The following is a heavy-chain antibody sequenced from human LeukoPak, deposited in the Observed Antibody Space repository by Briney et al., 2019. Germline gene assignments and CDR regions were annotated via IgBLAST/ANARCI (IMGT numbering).Heavy chain of an antibody. D-gene: IGHD1-26*01. Sequence: PGGSLRLSCAASGFTFSSYAMHWVRQAPGKGLEWVAVISYDGSNKYYADSVKGRFTISRDNSKNTLYLQMNSLRAEDTAVYYCASVLPITAGATQGGYWGQGTLVTVSS. CDR1: GFTFSSYA. V-gene: IGHV3-30*04. J-gene: IGHJ4*02. CDR3: ASVLPITAGATQGGY. CDR2: ISYDGSNK.